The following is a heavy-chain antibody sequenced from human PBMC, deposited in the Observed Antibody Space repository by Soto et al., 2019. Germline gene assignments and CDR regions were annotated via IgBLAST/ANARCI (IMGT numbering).Heavy chain of an antibody. Sequence: GGSLRLSCAASGFTFDDYTMHWVRQAPGKGLEWVSLISWDGGSTYYADSVKGRFTISRDNSKNSLYLQMNSLRTEDTAVYYCAKDLHYDKWRGYYYYYYYMDVWGKGTTVTVSS. CDR3: AKDLHYDKWRGYYYYYYYMDV. V-gene: IGHV3-43*01. CDR2: ISWDGGST. D-gene: IGHD3-9*01. CDR1: GFTFDDYT. J-gene: IGHJ6*03.